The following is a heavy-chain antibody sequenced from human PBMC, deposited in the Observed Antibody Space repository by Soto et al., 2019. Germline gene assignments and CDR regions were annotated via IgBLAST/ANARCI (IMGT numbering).Heavy chain of an antibody. J-gene: IGHJ4*02. CDR1: GGSISSYY. Sequence: SETLSLTCTVSGGSISSYYWSWIRQPPGKGLEWIGYIYYSGSTNYNPYLKSRVTISVDTSKNQFSLKLSSVTAADTAVYYCASGVAVAEFDYWGQGTLVTVSS. V-gene: IGHV4-59*01. CDR3: ASGVAVAEFDY. CDR2: IYYSGST. D-gene: IGHD6-19*01.